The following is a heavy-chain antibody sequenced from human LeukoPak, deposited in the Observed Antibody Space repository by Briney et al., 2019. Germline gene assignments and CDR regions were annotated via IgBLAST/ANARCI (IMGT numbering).Heavy chain of an antibody. J-gene: IGHJ4*02. CDR2: SSAYKGNT. D-gene: IGHD5-18*01. CDR3: VRDLGVDTSMIFFDF. Sequence: ASVKVSCKASGYSFTNFGISWVRQAPGQGLEWMGWSSAYKGNTNYVQKFQGRVPMTTDTSTSPAYMELRSLRSDDTAVFYCVRDLGVDTSMIFFDFWGQGTLVTVSS. V-gene: IGHV1-18*01. CDR1: GYSFTNFG.